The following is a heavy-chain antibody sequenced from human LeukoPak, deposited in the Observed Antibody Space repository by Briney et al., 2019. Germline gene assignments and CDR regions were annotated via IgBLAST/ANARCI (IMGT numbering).Heavy chain of an antibody. Sequence: GESLRLSCAASGFTFSSYAMSWVRQAPGQGLEWVSAIGGSGGGIFYADSVKGRFTISRDNSKNTLYLQMSSLRADDTAVYYCAKDHNDFWSGYPPNWGQGTLVSVSS. V-gene: IGHV3-23*01. CDR3: AKDHNDFWSGYPPN. CDR1: GFTFSSYA. J-gene: IGHJ4*02. CDR2: IGGSGGGI. D-gene: IGHD3-3*01.